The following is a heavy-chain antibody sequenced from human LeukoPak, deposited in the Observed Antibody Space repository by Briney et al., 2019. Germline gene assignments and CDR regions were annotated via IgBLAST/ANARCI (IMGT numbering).Heavy chain of an antibody. D-gene: IGHD1-26*01. CDR2: ICYSGST. Sequence: SETLSLTCTVSGGSISSSSYYWGWIRQPPGKGLEWIGSICYSGSTYYNPSLKSRVTISVDTSKNQFSLKLSSVTAADTAVYYCARHIDFHDAFDIWGQGTMVTVSS. CDR3: ARHIDFHDAFDI. V-gene: IGHV4-39*01. CDR1: GGSISSSSYY. J-gene: IGHJ3*02.